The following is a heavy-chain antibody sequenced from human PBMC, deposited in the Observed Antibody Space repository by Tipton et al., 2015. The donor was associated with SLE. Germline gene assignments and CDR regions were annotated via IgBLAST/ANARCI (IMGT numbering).Heavy chain of an antibody. CDR1: GYTFTSYD. J-gene: IGHJ4*02. CDR3: ASTRGGEAAAAFDY. V-gene: IGHV1-8*01. CDR2: MNPNSGNA. Sequence: QLVQSGAEVKKPGASVKVSCKASGYTFTSYDINWVRQATGQGLEWMGWMNPNSGNAGYAQKFQGRVTMTRNTSISTAYMELRSLRSDDTAVYYCASTRGGEAAAAFDYWGQGTLVTVSS. D-gene: IGHD6-13*01.